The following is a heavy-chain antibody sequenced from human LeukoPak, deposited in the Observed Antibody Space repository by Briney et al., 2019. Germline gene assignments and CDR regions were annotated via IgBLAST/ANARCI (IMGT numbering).Heavy chain of an antibody. CDR1: GFTFSSYG. CDR2: IRYDGSNK. D-gene: IGHD2-2*01. CDR3: AKRAYCSSTSCYFTYYYYYYMDV. V-gene: IGHV3-30*02. J-gene: IGHJ6*03. Sequence: GGSLRLSCAASGFTFSSYGMHWVRRAPGKGLEWVAFIRYDGSNKYYADSVNGRFTISRDNSKNTLYLQMNSLRAEDTAVYYCAKRAYCSSTSCYFTYYYYYYMDVWGKGTTVTISS.